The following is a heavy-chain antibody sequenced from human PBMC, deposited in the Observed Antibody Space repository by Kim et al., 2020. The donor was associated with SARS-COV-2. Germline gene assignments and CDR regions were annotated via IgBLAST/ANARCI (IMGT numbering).Heavy chain of an antibody. CDR2: ISSSSSTI. V-gene: IGHV3-48*02. J-gene: IGHJ6*02. CDR1: GFTFSSYS. D-gene: IGHD2-15*01. Sequence: GGSLRLSCAASGFTFSSYSMNWVRQAPGKGLEWVSYISSSSSTIYYADSVKGRFTISRDNAKNSLYLQMNSLRDEDTAVYYCARDHIDIVVVVAAKYYGMDVWGQGTTVTVSS. CDR3: ARDHIDIVVVVAAKYYGMDV.